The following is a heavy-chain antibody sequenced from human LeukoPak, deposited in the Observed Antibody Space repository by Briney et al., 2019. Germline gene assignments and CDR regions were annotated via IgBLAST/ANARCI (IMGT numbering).Heavy chain of an antibody. Sequence: GGSLRLSCAASGFTFSSCGMHWVRQAPGKGLEWVAFIRYDINTKSYAESVRGRFTISRDNSNNALYLEMNGLRPEDTAVYYCVKEASWSGYYITYYFDYWGQGTLVTVSS. CDR3: VKEASWSGYYITYYFDY. V-gene: IGHV3-30*02. CDR1: GFTFSSCG. D-gene: IGHD3-3*01. J-gene: IGHJ4*02. CDR2: IRYDINTK.